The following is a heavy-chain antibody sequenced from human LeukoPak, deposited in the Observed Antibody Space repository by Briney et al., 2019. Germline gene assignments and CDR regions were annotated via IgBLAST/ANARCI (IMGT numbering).Heavy chain of an antibody. D-gene: IGHD1-7*01. Sequence: GRSLRLACAASGFTFSSYAMHWLRQAPGKGLEGGAVISYDGSNKYYSDSLKGRITISRDNSKNTLYLQMNSLRAEDTAVYYCARDTMELLIWMLFDYWGQGTLVTVSS. V-gene: IGHV3-30*01. CDR3: ARDTMELLIWMLFDY. J-gene: IGHJ4*02. CDR2: ISYDGSNK. CDR1: GFTFSSYA.